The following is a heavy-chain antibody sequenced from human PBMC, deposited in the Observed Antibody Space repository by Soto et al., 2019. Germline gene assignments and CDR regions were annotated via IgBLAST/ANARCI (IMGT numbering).Heavy chain of an antibody. J-gene: IGHJ6*02. CDR1: GYTLTELS. CDR3: ATDGAALGYYYYGMDV. D-gene: IGHD1-26*01. V-gene: IGHV1-24*01. Sequence: APVKVSCKVSGYTLTELSMHWVRQAPGKGLEWMGGFDPEDGETIYAQKFQGRVTMTEDTSTDTAYMELSSLRSEDTAVYYCATDGAALGYYYYGMDVWGQGTTVTGSS. CDR2: FDPEDGET.